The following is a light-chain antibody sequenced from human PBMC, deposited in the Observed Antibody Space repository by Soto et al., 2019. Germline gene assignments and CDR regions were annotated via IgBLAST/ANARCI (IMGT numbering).Light chain of an antibody. CDR2: GAS. Sequence: EIVLTQSPGTLSLSPGERATLSCRASQSVSSSYLAWYQQNRGQAPRLLIYGASSRAPGIPDRFGGSGSGTDFPLTISRLKPEDFAVYYRQQYCSSRWTFGQGTKVEIK. J-gene: IGKJ1*01. CDR3: QQYCSSRWT. CDR1: QSVSSSY. V-gene: IGKV3-20*01.